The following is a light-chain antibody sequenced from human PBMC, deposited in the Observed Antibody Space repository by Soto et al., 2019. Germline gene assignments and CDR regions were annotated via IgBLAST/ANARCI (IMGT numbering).Light chain of an antibody. CDR1: QSVSSY. Sequence: EIVLTQSLATLSLSPGERATLSCRASQSVSSYLAWYQQKPGQAPRLLIYDASNRATGIPARFSGSGSGTDFTLTISSLEPEDFAVYYCQQRSNWLGTFGPGTKVDIK. CDR3: QQRSNWLGT. J-gene: IGKJ3*01. V-gene: IGKV3-11*01. CDR2: DAS.